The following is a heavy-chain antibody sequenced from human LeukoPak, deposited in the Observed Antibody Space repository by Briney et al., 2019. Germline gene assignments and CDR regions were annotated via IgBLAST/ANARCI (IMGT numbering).Heavy chain of an antibody. Sequence: PSETLSLTCTVAGGSMSSYYWSWIRQPPGKGLEWIGYIYYSGNTKYNPSLMSRVTISVDTSKNQFSLKLSSVTAADTAVYYCARGARAGYNLEPFDYWGQGTLVTVSS. D-gene: IGHD5-24*01. V-gene: IGHV4-59*08. CDR1: GGSMSSYY. CDR2: IYYSGNT. CDR3: ARGARAGYNLEPFDY. J-gene: IGHJ4*02.